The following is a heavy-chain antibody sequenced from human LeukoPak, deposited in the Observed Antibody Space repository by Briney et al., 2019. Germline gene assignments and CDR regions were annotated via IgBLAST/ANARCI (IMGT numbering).Heavy chain of an antibody. V-gene: IGHV1-69*04. CDR3: ARDLGDSSGYSPPAEYFQH. CDR1: GGTFSSYA. CDR2: IIPILGIA. Sequence: GASVKVSCKASGGTFSSYAISWVRQAPGQGLEWMGRIIPILGIANYAQKFQGRVTITADKSTSTAYMELSSLRSEDTAVYYCARDLGDSSGYSPPAEYFQHWGQGTLVTVSS. J-gene: IGHJ1*01. D-gene: IGHD3-22*01.